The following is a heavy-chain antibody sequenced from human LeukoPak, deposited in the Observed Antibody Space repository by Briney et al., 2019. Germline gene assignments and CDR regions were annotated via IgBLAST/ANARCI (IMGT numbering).Heavy chain of an antibody. V-gene: IGHV4-38-2*02. CDR1: GYSISSGYY. J-gene: IGHJ4*02. D-gene: IGHD1-26*01. CDR3: ARAPFKGSYYFG. Sequence: RSSETLSLTCTVSGYSISSGYYWGWIRQPPGKGLEWIGSIYHSGSTYYNPSLKSRVTISVDTSKNQFSLKLSSVTAADTAVYYCARAPFKGSYYFGWGQGTLVTVSS. CDR2: IYHSGST.